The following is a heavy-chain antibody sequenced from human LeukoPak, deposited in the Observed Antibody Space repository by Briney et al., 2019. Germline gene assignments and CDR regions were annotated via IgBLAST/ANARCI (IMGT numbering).Heavy chain of an antibody. V-gene: IGHV1-69*13. J-gene: IGHJ5*02. CDR2: IIPIFGTA. D-gene: IGHD4-17*01. CDR3: ARAAGEYGDYLRPGNWFDP. CDR1: GGTFSSYA. Sequence: GASVKVSCKACGGTFSSYAISWVRQAPGQGLEWMGGIIPIFGTANYAQKFQGRVTITADESTSTAYMELSSLRSEDTAVYYCARAAGEYGDYLRPGNWFDPWGQGTPVTVSS.